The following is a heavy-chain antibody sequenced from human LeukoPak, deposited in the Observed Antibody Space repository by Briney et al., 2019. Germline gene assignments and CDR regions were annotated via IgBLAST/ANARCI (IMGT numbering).Heavy chain of an antibody. CDR1: GYTFTSYD. D-gene: IGHD5-12*01. CDR2: MNPNSGNT. V-gene: IGHV1-8*01. J-gene: IGHJ6*03. CDR3: ARGGNIVATNGYYYMDV. Sequence: ASVKVSCKASGYTFTSYDIKWVRQATGQGLEWMVWMNPNSGNTGYAEKFQSRVTMTRNTSISTAYMKLSSLRSEDTAVYYCARGGNIVATNGYYYMDVWGKGTTVTVSS.